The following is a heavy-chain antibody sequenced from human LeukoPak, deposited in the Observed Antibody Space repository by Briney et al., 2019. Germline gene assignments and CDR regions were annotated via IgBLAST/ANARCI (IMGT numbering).Heavy chain of an antibody. V-gene: IGHV3-23*01. D-gene: IGHD3-9*01. CDR2: ISGSGGST. CDR3: AKDGYDILTGYSAQSGDDY. CDR1: GFTFSSCA. J-gene: IGHJ4*02. Sequence: GGSLRLSCAASGFTFSSCAMSWVRQAPGKGLEWVSAISGSGGSTYYADSVKGRFTISRDNSKNTLYLQMNSLRAEDTAVYYCAKDGYDILTGYSAQSGDDYWGQGTLVTVSS.